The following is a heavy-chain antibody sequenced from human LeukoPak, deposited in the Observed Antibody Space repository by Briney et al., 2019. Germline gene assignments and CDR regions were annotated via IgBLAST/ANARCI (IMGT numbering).Heavy chain of an antibody. CDR3: ARDITMVRGVITPGAFDI. D-gene: IGHD3-10*01. CDR1: GGSISRYY. Sequence: SETLSLTCTVSGGSISRYYWSWLRQPAGKGLEWIGRIYTSGSTNYNRSLKSPVTNSVNPSKNQFSLKLSSVTAADTAVYYCARDITMVRGVITPGAFDIWGQGTMVTVSS. J-gene: IGHJ3*02. CDR2: IYTSGST. V-gene: IGHV4-4*07.